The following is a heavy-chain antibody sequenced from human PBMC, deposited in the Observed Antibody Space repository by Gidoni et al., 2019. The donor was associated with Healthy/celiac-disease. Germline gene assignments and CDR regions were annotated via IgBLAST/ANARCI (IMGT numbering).Heavy chain of an antibody. CDR2: SSGSGGST. J-gene: IGHJ4*02. V-gene: IGHV3-23*01. D-gene: IGHD3-22*01. CDR3: AKDYYYDSSGYYGY. Sequence: EVQLLESGGGLVQPGGSLRLSCAASGFTFSSYAMSCVRQAPGKGLAWVSASSGSGGSTYYADSVKGRFTISRDNSKNTLYLQMNSLRAEDTAVYYCAKDYYYDSSGYYGYWGQGTLVTVSS. CDR1: GFTFSSYA.